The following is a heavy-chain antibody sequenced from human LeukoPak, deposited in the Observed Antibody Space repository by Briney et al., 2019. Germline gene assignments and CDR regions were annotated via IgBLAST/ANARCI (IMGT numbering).Heavy chain of an antibody. CDR2: IKSKTDGGTT. CDR3: TTGFLTMVRGVIKYFDY. V-gene: IGHV3-15*01. CDR1: GFSFSNYW. Sequence: PGGSLRLSCAASGFSFSNYWMSWVRQAPGKGLEWVGRIKSKTDGGTTDYAAPVKGRFTISRDDSKNTLYLQMNSLKTEDTAVYYCTTGFLTMVRGVIKYFDYWGQGTLVTVSS. D-gene: IGHD3-10*01. J-gene: IGHJ4*02.